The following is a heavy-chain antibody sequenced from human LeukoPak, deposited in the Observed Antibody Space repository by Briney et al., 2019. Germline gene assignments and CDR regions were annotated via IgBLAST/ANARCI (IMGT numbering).Heavy chain of an antibody. CDR1: GGTFSSYA. CDR3: RILYGGSYYFDY. Sequence: SVKVSCKASGGTFSSYAISWVRQAPGQGLEWMGGIIPIFGTANYAQKFQGRVTITADESTSTAYMELSSLRPEDTAVYYCRILYGGSYYFDYWGQGTLVTVSS. V-gene: IGHV1-69*13. J-gene: IGHJ4*02. CDR2: IIPIFGTA. D-gene: IGHD4-23*01.